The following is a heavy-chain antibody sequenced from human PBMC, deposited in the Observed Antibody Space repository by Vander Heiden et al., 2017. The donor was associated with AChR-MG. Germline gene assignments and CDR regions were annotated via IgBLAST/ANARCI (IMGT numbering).Heavy chain of an antibody. Sequence: QLQLQESGPGLVKPSETLSLTCTVSGGSISSSSYYWGWIRQPPGKGLEWIGRIDESGSTYYNTSRKRRVTISVDTSKNQFSLKLSSVTAADTAVYYCARQAVAGNNWFDPWGQGTLVTVSS. D-gene: IGHD6-19*01. V-gene: IGHV4-39*01. J-gene: IGHJ5*02. CDR1: GGSISSSSYY. CDR2: IDESGST. CDR3: ARQAVAGNNWFDP.